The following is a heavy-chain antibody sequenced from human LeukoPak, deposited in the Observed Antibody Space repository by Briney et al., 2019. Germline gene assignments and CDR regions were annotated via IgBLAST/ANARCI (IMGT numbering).Heavy chain of an antibody. CDR3: ASSGVGYCSGGSCFDDAFDI. CDR2: IKQDGSEK. J-gene: IGHJ3*02. D-gene: IGHD2-15*01. V-gene: IGHV3-7*01. CDR1: GFAFSSYA. Sequence: GGSLRLSCAASGFAFSSYAMSWVRQAPGKGLEWVANIKQDGSEKYYVDSVKGRFTISRDNAKNSLYLQMNSLRAEDTAVYYCASSGVGYCSGGSCFDDAFDIWGQGTMVTVSS.